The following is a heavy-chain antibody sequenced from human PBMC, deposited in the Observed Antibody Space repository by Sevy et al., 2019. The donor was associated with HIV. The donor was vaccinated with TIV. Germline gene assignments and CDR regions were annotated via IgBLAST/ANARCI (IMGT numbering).Heavy chain of an antibody. CDR3: AKDRVWELGDAFDI. D-gene: IGHD1-26*01. J-gene: IGHJ3*02. V-gene: IGHV3-23*01. CDR2: LSGNGGST. Sequence: GGSLRLSCAASGFTFSSYAMNWVRQAPGKGLEWVSSLSGNGGSTNYADSVKGRFTISRDNSKNTLYLQMNSLRAEDTAIYYCAKDRVWELGDAFDIWGQRTMVTVSS. CDR1: GFTFSSYA.